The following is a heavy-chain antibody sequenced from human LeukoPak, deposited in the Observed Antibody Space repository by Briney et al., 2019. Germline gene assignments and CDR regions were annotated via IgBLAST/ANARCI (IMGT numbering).Heavy chain of an antibody. V-gene: IGHV1-2*02. J-gene: IGHJ6*02. Sequence: VSVTVSCKASGYTFNGYYMQWVRQAPGEGLEWMGWISPISGATNSAQKFQGRVTFTWDTSSTTASMELSRLRSNDTPLYYCARVVLLWFECMNVWGQGTTVTVSS. D-gene: IGHD3-10*01. CDR1: GYTFNGYY. CDR2: ISPISGAT. CDR3: ARVVLLWFECMNV.